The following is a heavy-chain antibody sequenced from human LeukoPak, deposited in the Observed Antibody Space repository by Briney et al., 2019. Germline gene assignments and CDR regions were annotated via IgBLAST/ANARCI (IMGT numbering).Heavy chain of an antibody. CDR3: AHSGHSNGDYGLIFYY. D-gene: IGHD4-17*01. J-gene: IGHJ4*02. CDR2: IYWDDDK. Sequence: SGPTRVKPTQTLTLTCTFSGFSLSTSGVGVGWIRQPPGKALEWLALIYWDDDKRYSPSLKSRLTITKDTSKNQVVLTMTNMDPVDTATYYCAHSGHSNGDYGLIFYYWGQGPLVTVSS. CDR1: GFSLSTSGVG. V-gene: IGHV2-5*02.